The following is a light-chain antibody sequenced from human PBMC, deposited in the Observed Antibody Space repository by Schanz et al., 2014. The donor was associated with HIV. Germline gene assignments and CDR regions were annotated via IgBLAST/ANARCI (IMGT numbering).Light chain of an antibody. CDR3: CSYADGGTYV. CDR2: DVS. V-gene: IGLV2-8*01. Sequence: QSALTQPPAASGSPGQSVTISCTEASGDVSVHNYVSWYQQHPGKAPKLIIFDVSERPSAVPDRFSGSKSGNTASLTVSGLQPEDEADYYCCSYADGGTYVFGTGTKLTVL. CDR1: SGDVSVHNY. J-gene: IGLJ1*01.